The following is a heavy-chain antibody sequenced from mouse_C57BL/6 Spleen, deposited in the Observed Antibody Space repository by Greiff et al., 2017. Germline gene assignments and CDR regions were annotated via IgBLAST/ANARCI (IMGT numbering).Heavy chain of an antibody. J-gene: IGHJ3*01. CDR1: GYTFTSYW. V-gene: IGHV1-69*01. CDR3: AYGYEGPWCAY. Sequence: VQLQQPGAELVMPGASVKLSCKASGYTFTSYWMHWVKQRPGQGLEWIGEIDPSDSYTNYNQKFKGKSTLTVDKSSSTAYMQLSSLTSEDSAVYYCAYGYEGPWCAYWGQGTLVTVSA. D-gene: IGHD2-2*01. CDR2: IDPSDSYT.